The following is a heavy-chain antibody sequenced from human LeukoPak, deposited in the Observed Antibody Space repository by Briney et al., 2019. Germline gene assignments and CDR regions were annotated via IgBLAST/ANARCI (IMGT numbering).Heavy chain of an antibody. CDR2: IFYSGTT. Sequence: SETLSLTCTVSGGSISSGGYYWSWIRQPPGKGLEWIGYIFYSGTTYYNPSLKSRVTISVDTSNNQFSLKLSSVTAADTAVYYCAREEIRPLRPFAYWGQGTLVTVSS. CDR1: GGSISSGGYY. V-gene: IGHV4-30-4*01. CDR3: AREEIRPLRPFAY. D-gene: IGHD3-3*02. J-gene: IGHJ4*02.